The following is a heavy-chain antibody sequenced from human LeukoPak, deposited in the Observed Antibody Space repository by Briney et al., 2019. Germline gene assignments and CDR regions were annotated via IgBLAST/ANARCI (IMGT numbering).Heavy chain of an antibody. CDR3: ARGGHDYMWFDP. J-gene: IGHJ5*02. V-gene: IGHV1-18*01. CDR2: ISAYNGNT. D-gene: IGHD4-11*01. Sequence: ASVKVSCKASGYTFTSYAMHWVRQAPGQGLELMGWISAYNGNTNYAPKLQGRVTMTTDTSTSTAYMELRSVRYDDTAVYYCARGGHDYMWFDPWGQGTLVTVSP. CDR1: GYTFTSYA.